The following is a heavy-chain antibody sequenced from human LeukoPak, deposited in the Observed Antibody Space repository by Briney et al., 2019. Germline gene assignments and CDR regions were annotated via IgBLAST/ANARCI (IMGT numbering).Heavy chain of an antibody. CDR3: AADAESDITASFDF. Sequence: GGSLRLSCAASAFPFSTYSMNWVRQAPGKGLEWVSSISRGSSRRHYADSVKGRFTISRDNAKNSLYLQMNSLRAEDTAVYYCAADAESDITASFDFWGQGTLVTVSS. CDR2: ISRGSSRR. V-gene: IGHV3-21*01. D-gene: IGHD3-10*01. J-gene: IGHJ4*02. CDR1: AFPFSTYS.